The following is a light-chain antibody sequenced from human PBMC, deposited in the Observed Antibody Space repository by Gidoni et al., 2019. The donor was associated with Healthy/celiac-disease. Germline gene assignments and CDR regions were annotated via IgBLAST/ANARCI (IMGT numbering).Light chain of an antibody. CDR2: KAS. CDR3: QQYNSYPRT. J-gene: IGKJ1*01. V-gene: IGKV1-5*03. CDR1: QSISSW. Sequence: EIKMNKSPSTLSASVGDRVTITCRASQSISSWLAWYQQKPGKAPKLLIYKASSLESGVPSRFSGSGSGTEFPLTISSLQPDDFATYYFQQYNSYPRTFGQGTKVEIK.